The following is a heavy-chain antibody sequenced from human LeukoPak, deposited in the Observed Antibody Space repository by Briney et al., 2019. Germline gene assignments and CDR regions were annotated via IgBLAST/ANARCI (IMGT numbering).Heavy chain of an antibody. CDR2: IYYSGST. CDR1: GGSISSGGYY. V-gene: IGHV4-31*11. D-gene: IGHD3-22*01. CDR3: ARVSYYYDSSGYLYTPTFDY. J-gene: IGHJ4*02. Sequence: SETLSLTCAVSGGSISSGGYYWSWIRQHPGKGLEWIGYIYYSGSTYYNPSLKSRVTISVDTSKNQFSLKLSSVTAADTAVYYCARVSYYYDSSGYLYTPTFDYWGQGTLVTVSS.